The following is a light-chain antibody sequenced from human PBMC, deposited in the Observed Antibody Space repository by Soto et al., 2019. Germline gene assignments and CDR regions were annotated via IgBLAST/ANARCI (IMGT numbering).Light chain of an antibody. V-gene: IGKV4-1*01. CDR2: WAS. CDR3: QQYYSTLWT. J-gene: IGKJ1*01. CDR1: QSVLYSSNNKNC. Sequence: DIVMTQSPDSLAVSLGERATINCKSSQSVLYSSNNKNCLAWYQQKPGQPPKLLIYWASTRESGVPDRFSGSGSGTDFTLTIRSLQAEDVAVYYCQQYYSTLWTFGQGTKVEIK.